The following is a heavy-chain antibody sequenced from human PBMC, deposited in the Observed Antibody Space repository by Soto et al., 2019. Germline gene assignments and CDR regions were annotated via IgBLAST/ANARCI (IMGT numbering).Heavy chain of an antibody. CDR3: AISDCSSSSCEEIGGMDV. Sequence: ALVKVSCKGSGGTLSSYAISWVRKETGQGLEWMGGIIPIFGIAKYAQKFQGRVTITADESTSTTYMELSSLRSEDTAVYYCAISDCSSSSCEEIGGMDVCGQGTTVTVSS. V-gene: IGHV1-69*13. D-gene: IGHD2-2*01. J-gene: IGHJ6*02. CDR1: GGTLSSYA. CDR2: IIPIFGIA.